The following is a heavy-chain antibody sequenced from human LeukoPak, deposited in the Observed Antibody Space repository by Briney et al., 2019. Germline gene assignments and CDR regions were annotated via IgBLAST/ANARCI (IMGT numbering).Heavy chain of an antibody. CDR2: ISGSGDST. Sequence: GGSLTLSCAASGFTFSSYAMSWVRQAPGKGLEWVSAISGSGDSTYYADSVKGRFTISRDNSKNTLYLQMNSLRAEDTAVYYCAKGPRGSCSGGSCYYYYYYMDVWGKGTTVTVTS. D-gene: IGHD2-15*01. CDR3: AKGPRGSCSGGSCYYYYYYMDV. V-gene: IGHV3-23*01. J-gene: IGHJ6*03. CDR1: GFTFSSYA.